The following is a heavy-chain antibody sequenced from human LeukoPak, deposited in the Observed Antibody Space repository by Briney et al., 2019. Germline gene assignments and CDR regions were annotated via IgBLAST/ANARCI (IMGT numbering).Heavy chain of an antibody. D-gene: IGHD2-15*01. CDR2: IYYSGST. V-gene: IGHV4-59*13. J-gene: IGHJ5*02. Sequence: PSETLSLTCTVPGGSISSYYWSWIRQPPGKGLEWIGYIYYSGSTNYNPSLKSRVTISVDTSKNQFSLKLSSVTAADTAVYYCARDRGSRNINWFDPWGQGTLVTVSS. CDR3: ARDRGSRNINWFDP. CDR1: GGSISSYY.